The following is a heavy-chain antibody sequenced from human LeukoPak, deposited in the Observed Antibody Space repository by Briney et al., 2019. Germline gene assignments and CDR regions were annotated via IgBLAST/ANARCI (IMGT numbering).Heavy chain of an antibody. D-gene: IGHD6-13*01. J-gene: IGHJ4*02. Sequence: SETLSLTCTVSGGSINSYYWSWIRQPPGKGLEWIGYIYYTGSTNYNPSLRSRVTMSVDTSKNQFSLKLSSVTAADTAVYYCARFSGGSWCDYWGQGTLVTVSS. CDR1: GGSINSYY. CDR3: ARFSGGSWCDY. V-gene: IGHV4-59*01. CDR2: IYYTGST.